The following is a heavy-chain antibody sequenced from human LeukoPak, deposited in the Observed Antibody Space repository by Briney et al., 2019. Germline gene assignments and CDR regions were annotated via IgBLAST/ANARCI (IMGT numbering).Heavy chain of an antibody. Sequence: PGGSLRLSCAASGVTFSSYSMNWVRQPPGQGLEWVSYMSTSSTTIYYADSVKGRFTISRDNAKNSLYLQMNRLRAEDTAVYYCARSWFGEQYYFDYWGQGTLVTVSS. CDR3: ARSWFGEQYYFDY. D-gene: IGHD3-10*01. V-gene: IGHV3-48*01. J-gene: IGHJ4*02. CDR2: MSTSSTTI. CDR1: GVTFSSYS.